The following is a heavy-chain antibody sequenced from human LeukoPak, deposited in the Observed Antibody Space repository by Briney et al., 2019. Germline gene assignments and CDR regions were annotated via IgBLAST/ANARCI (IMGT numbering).Heavy chain of an antibody. CDR3: ARSGNSGYCSSTSCYTWWFDP. D-gene: IGHD2-2*02. Sequence: GSSVKVSXKASGGTFSSYTISWVRQAPGQGLEWMGRIIPILGIANYAQKFQGRVTITADKSTSTAYMELSSLRSEDTAVYYCARSGNSGYCSSTSCYTWWFDPWGQGTLVTVSS. CDR1: GGTFSSYT. J-gene: IGHJ5*02. CDR2: IIPILGIA. V-gene: IGHV1-69*02.